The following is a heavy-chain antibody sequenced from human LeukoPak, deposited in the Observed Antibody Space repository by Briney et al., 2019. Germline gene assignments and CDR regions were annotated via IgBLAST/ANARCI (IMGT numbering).Heavy chain of an antibody. Sequence: PGGSLRLSCAASGFTFSSYAMHWVRQAPGKGLEWVAVISYDGSNKYYADSVKGRFTISRDNSKNTLYLQMNSLRAEHTAVYYCARVLSSRGQGTLVTVSS. CDR3: ARVLSS. CDR2: ISYDGSNK. V-gene: IGHV3-30*04. J-gene: IGHJ4*02. CDR1: GFTFSSYA. D-gene: IGHD2/OR15-2a*01.